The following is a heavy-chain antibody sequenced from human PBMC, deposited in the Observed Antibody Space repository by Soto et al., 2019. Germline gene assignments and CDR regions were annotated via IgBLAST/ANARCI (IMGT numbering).Heavy chain of an antibody. D-gene: IGHD2-21*01. Sequence: PGGSLRLSCAASGFTVSSNYMSWVRQAPGKGLEWVSVIYSGGSTYYADSVKGRFTISRDNSKNTLYLQMNILRAEDTAVYYCARVFRLSIIHWGQGALVTVSS. J-gene: IGHJ4*02. V-gene: IGHV3-66*01. CDR1: GFTVSSNY. CDR3: ARVFRLSIIH. CDR2: IYSGGST.